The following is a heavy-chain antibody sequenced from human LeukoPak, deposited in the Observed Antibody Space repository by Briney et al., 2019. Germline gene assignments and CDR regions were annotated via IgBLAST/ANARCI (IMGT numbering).Heavy chain of an antibody. V-gene: IGHV3-21*01. CDR1: GFTFSSYS. CDR2: ISSSSSYI. J-gene: IGHJ4*02. Sequence: GGSLRLSCAASGFTFSSYSMNWVRQAPGKGLEWVSSISSSSSYIYYADSVKGRFTISRDNAKNSLYLQMNSLRAEDTAVYYCARPGHDSSGYYPFDYWGQGTQATVSS. CDR3: ARPGHDSSGYYPFDY. D-gene: IGHD3-22*01.